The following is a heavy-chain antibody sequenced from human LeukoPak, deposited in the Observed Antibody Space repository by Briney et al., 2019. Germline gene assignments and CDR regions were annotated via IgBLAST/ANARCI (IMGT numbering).Heavy chain of an antibody. CDR1: GFTFSSYA. Sequence: AGRSLRLSCAASGFTFSSYAMHWVRQAPGKGLEWVAVISYDGSNKYYADSVKGRFTISRDNSKNTLYLQMNSLRAEDTAVYYCARDHPGVVVPAAIPRAAYYYYGMDVWGKGTTVTVSS. CDR3: ARDHPGVVVPAAIPRAAYYYYGMDV. D-gene: IGHD2-2*02. CDR2: ISYDGSNK. J-gene: IGHJ6*04. V-gene: IGHV3-30*04.